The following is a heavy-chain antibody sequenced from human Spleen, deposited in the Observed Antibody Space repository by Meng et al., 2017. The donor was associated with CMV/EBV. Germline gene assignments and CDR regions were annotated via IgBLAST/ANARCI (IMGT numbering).Heavy chain of an antibody. Sequence: ASVKVSCKASGYSFNTYYIHWVRQAPGQGLEWMGRINPDGGTTTYAQRFQGGLTLTSDTSTSTVYMELSRLTSEDTAVYYCARDLVGYDAFDIWGQGTLGTVSS. CDR1: GYSFNTYY. D-gene: IGHD3-22*01. CDR2: INPDGGTT. CDR3: ARDLVGYDAFDI. V-gene: IGHV1-46*02. J-gene: IGHJ3*02.